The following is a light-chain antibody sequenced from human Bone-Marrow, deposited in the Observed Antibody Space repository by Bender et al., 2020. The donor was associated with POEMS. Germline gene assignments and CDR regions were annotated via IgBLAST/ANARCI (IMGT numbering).Light chain of an antibody. Sequence: SYELIQPPSVSVSPGQTARITCSGDALPKKYAYWYQQKSGQAPVMVIYEDSKRPSGIPQRFSASSSGTMATLTISGDQVEDEADYYCFSTDISGYQRVFGGGTRLTVL. CDR1: ALPKKY. CDR2: EDS. CDR3: FSTDISGYQRV. J-gene: IGLJ2*01. V-gene: IGLV3-10*01.